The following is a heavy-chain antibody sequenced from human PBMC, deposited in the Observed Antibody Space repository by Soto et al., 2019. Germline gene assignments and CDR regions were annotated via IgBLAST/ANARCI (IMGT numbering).Heavy chain of an antibody. CDR1: GFSLSTNGVA. CDR3: AHLLVSTLDFDY. Sequence: QITLKESGPTLVKPTQTLTLTCTFSGFSLSTNGVALGWIRQPPGQALEWLALVYWDDDKRYSPSLKSRLTITQDTSTNQVVLTMTNMHPVDTATYYCAHLLVSTLDFDYWGQGTLVTVSS. CDR2: VYWDDDK. D-gene: IGHD2-8*02. J-gene: IGHJ4*02. V-gene: IGHV2-5*02.